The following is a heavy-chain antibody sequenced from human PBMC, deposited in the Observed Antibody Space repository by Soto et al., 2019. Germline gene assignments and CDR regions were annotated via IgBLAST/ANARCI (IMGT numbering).Heavy chain of an antibody. CDR1: GYTFSLYX. V-gene: IGHV3-23*01. D-gene: IGHD2-21*01. CDR2: IXXSGGIT. Sequence: XGSLRLSXXASGYTFSLYXXXXVXXXPGQXLEWVSXIXXSGGITLDADYVQGPLSIFRDNSKNTLYLQLNSLRAEDRAEYYCXRKTXAHCGGGTCXLXXFVPWGQGTLVTVSS. J-gene: IGHJ5*02. CDR3: XRKTXAHCGGGTCXLXXFVP.